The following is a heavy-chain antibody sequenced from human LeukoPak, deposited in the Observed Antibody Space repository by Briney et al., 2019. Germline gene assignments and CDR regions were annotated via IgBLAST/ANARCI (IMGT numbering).Heavy chain of an antibody. J-gene: IGHJ4*02. D-gene: IGHD2-2*01. V-gene: IGHV3-9*01. Sequence: GGSLRLSCAASGFTFDDYAMHWVRQAPGKGLEWISGISWNSGSTGYADSVKGRFTISRDNAKNSLYLQMNSLRAEDTALYYCAKDRTRYCSSTSCYAERYFDYWGQGTLVTVSS. CDR3: AKDRTRYCSSTSCYAERYFDY. CDR2: ISWNSGST. CDR1: GFTFDDYA.